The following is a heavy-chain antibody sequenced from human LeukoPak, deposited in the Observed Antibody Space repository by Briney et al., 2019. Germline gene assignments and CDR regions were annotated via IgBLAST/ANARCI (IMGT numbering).Heavy chain of an antibody. CDR2: MNPNSGNT. D-gene: IGHD2-2*01. J-gene: IGHJ5*02. CDR1: GYAFINYP. CDR3: ARGSRGGTLVVPAAMRFDP. Sequence: ASVKVSCKASGYAFINYPITWVRQAPGQGLEWMGWMNPNSGNTGYAQKFQGRVTITRNTSISTAYMELSSLRSEDTAVYYCARGSRGGTLVVPAAMRFDPWGQGTLVTVSS. V-gene: IGHV1-8*03.